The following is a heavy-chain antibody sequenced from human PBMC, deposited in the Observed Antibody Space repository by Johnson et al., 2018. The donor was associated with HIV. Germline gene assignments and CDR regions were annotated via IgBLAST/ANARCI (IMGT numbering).Heavy chain of an antibody. D-gene: IGHD2-8*01. CDR1: GFTFSRDW. CDR3: VRDPDPLSGVAFDF. Sequence: VQLVESGGGVVQPGRSLRLSCAASGFTFSRDWMNWVRQAPGKGLEWVANINPAGSEKYYEDSVKGRFTISRDNAKNSLHLQMNSLRAEDTAVYYCVRDPDPLSGVAFDFWGQGTMVTVSS. J-gene: IGHJ3*01. V-gene: IGHV3-7*01. CDR2: INPAGSEK.